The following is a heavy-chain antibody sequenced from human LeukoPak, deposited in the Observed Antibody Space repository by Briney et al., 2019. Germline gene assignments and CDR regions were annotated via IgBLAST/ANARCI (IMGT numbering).Heavy chain of an antibody. V-gene: IGHV4-59*12. Sequence: SETLSLTCTVSGGSISSYYWSWIRQPPGKGLEWIGYIYYSGSTNYNPSLKSRVTISVDTSKNQFSLKLSSVTAADTAVYYCARDPPYSSSWSYYMDVWGKGTTVTVSS. CDR1: GGSISSYY. CDR2: IYYSGST. J-gene: IGHJ6*03. CDR3: ARDPPYSSSWSYYMDV. D-gene: IGHD6-13*01.